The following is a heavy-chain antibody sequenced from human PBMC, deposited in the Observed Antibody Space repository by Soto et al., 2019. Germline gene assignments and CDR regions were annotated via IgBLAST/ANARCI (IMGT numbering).Heavy chain of an antibody. D-gene: IGHD2-15*01. J-gene: IGHJ4*02. CDR2: IKQDGSEK. Sequence: GGSLRLSCAASGFTFSSYWMSWVRQAPGKGLEWVANIKQDGSEKYYVDSVKGRFTISRDNAKNSLYLQMNSLRAEDTAVYYCARDAVAATPLIDYWGQGTLVTVSS. V-gene: IGHV3-7*01. CDR3: ARDAVAATPLIDY. CDR1: GFTFSSYW.